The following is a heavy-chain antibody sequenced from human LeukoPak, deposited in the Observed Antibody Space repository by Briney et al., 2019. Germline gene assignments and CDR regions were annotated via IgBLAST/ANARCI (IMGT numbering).Heavy chain of an antibody. J-gene: IGHJ5*02. CDR2: IYHSGST. Sequence: SETLSLTCTVSGYSISSGYYWGWIRQPPGKGLEWIGSIYHSGSTYYNPSLKSRVTITVDTSKNQFSLKLSSVTAADTAVYYCARGAPHSIGIAAAGPFDPWGQGTLVTVSS. CDR3: ARGAPHSIGIAAAGPFDP. D-gene: IGHD6-13*01. CDR1: GYSISSGYY. V-gene: IGHV4-38-2*02.